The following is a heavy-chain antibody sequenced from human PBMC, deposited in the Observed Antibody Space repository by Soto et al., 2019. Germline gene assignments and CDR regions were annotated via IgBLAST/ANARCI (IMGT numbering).Heavy chain of an antibody. V-gene: IGHV3-15*07. CDR3: FTLGDGY. D-gene: IGHD3-10*01. CDR2: IKSKTDGETT. Sequence: EMQLVESGGALVKPGGSLRLSCAASGFGFSYAWMKWVRQAPGKGLEWVGRIKSKTDGETTNYAAAVKGRFTISRDHSNNTLYFQMNGLRTEDTAVYECFTLGDGYWGQGTLVTVSS. CDR1: GFGFSYAW. J-gene: IGHJ4*02.